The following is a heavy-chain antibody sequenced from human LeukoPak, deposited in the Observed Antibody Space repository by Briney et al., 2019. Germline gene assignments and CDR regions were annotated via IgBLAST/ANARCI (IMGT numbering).Heavy chain of an antibody. CDR3: AKEGRFVVVPAAIRGEEDYMDV. CDR2: ISWNSVSI. J-gene: IGHJ6*03. CDR1: GFTLDDYV. V-gene: IGHV3-9*01. Sequence: GGSLRLSCAASGFTLDDYVMHRVRQAPGKGLEWVSGISWNSVSIGYADSVKGRFTISRDNSKNTLYLQMNSLRAEDTAVYYCAKEGRFVVVPAAIRGEEDYMDVWGKGTTVTVSS. D-gene: IGHD2-2*02.